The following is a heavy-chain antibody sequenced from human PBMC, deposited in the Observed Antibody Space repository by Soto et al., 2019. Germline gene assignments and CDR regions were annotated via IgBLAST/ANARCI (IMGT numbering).Heavy chain of an antibody. CDR1: GVTFSRYW. CDR3: VRTSLVVAAATREDY. CDR2: INSDGSST. D-gene: IGHD2-15*01. Sequence: EVQLVESGGGLVQPGGALRLSCAASGVTFSRYWMHWVLQAPGKGLVWVARINSDGSSTSYADSVKGRFTISRDNAKNKLNLHINSLRAEDTAVYYAVRTSLVVAAATREDYWGQGTLVTVSS. V-gene: IGHV3-74*01. J-gene: IGHJ4*02.